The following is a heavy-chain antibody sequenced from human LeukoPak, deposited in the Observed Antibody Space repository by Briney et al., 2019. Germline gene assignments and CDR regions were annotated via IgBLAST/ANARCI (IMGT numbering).Heavy chain of an antibody. V-gene: IGHV1-24*01. CDR1: GYTLTELS. Sequence: ASVKVSCKVSGYTLTELSMHWVRQAPGKGLEWMGGFDPEDGETIYAQKFQGRVTMTEDTSTDTAYMELSSLRAEDTALYYCARSAIFGVVTPPPDYWGQGTLVTVSS. J-gene: IGHJ4*02. CDR3: ARSAIFGVVTPPPDY. D-gene: IGHD3-3*01. CDR2: FDPEDGET.